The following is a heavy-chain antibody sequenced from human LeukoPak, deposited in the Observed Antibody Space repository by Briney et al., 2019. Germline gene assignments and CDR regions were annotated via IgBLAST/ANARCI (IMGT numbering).Heavy chain of an antibody. Sequence: ASVKVSCKASGYTFTRYDISWVRQAPGQGLEWMGWISAYNGNTNYAQKLQGRVIMTTDTSTSTAYMELRSLRSDDTAVYYCAREASDIVATIPYFDYWGQGTLVIVSS. D-gene: IGHD5-12*01. CDR1: GYTFTRYD. CDR2: ISAYNGNT. J-gene: IGHJ4*02. CDR3: AREASDIVATIPYFDY. V-gene: IGHV1-18*01.